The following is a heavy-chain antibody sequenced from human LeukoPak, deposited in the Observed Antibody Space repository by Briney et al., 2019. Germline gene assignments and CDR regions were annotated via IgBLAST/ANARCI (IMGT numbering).Heavy chain of an antibody. Sequence: GESLKISCKASGYRFTSYWIGGVRQMPGKGLELMGMIYPGDSEVRYGPAFQGQVTISADKSVNTAYLQWSSLKASDTAIYYCATEIGSGWFYDYWGQGTLVTVSS. J-gene: IGHJ4*02. CDR2: IYPGDSEV. CDR3: ATEIGSGWFYDY. D-gene: IGHD6-19*01. V-gene: IGHV5-51*01. CDR1: GYRFTSYW.